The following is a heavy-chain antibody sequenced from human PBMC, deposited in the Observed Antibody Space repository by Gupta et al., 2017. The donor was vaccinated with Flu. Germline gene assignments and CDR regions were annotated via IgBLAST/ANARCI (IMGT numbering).Heavy chain of an antibody. J-gene: IGHJ4*02. V-gene: IGHV3-11*05. CDR2: LSSSSSYT. CDR1: GFTFSDYY. Sequence: QVQLVESGGGLVKPGGSLRLSCAASGFTFSDYYMSWIRQAPGKGLGWVSYLSSSSSYTNYADSVKGRFTISRDNAKNSLYLQMNRLRAEDTAVYYCASWKYSSGSVTPSDYWGQGTLVTVSS. CDR3: ASWKYSSGSVTPSDY. D-gene: IGHD6-19*01.